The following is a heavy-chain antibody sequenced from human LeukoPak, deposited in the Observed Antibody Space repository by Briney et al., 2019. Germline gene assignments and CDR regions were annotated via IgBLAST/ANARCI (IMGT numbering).Heavy chain of an antibody. CDR1: GFTFSDYY. CDR3: ACQSNSGWYGY. CDR2: ISSAGYTV. D-gene: IGHD6-19*01. Sequence: GGSLRLSCAASGFTFSDYYMSWVRQAPGQGLEWISYISSAGYTVDYADSVEGRFTISRDNAKNSLYLQMNSLRAEDTAVYYCACQSNSGWYGYWGQGTLVTVSS. J-gene: IGHJ4*02. V-gene: IGHV3-11*04.